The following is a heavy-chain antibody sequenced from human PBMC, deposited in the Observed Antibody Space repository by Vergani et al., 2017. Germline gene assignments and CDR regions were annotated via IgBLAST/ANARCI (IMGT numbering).Heavy chain of an antibody. D-gene: IGHD3-16*01. V-gene: IGHV3-30*02. Sequence: QVQLVESGGGVVQRGGSLRLSCVTSGFTLSNYDMQWVRQGPGKGLEFVAFIQFDGSNHNYADSVKGRFTLSRDFSKNTLYLQMNSLRTDDTATYYCAKHFRGWGIDYWGKGTQV. CDR3: AKHFRGWGIDY. J-gene: IGHJ4*02. CDR1: GFTLSNYD. CDR2: IQFDGSNH.